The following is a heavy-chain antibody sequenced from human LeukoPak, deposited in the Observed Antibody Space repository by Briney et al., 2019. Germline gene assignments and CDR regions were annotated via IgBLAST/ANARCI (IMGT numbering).Heavy chain of an antibody. CDR3: GGFGYEAAVDL. V-gene: IGHV3-7*01. CDR1: GFTFSSYA. Sequence: HPGGSLRLPCAASGFTFSSYAMSWVRQAPGKGLEWLANIKPDGSETYYVDPVKGRFTISRDNAKNFLYLQMNSLRGEDTAVYHCGGFGYEAAVDLWGQGTLVTVSS. J-gene: IGHJ4*02. D-gene: IGHD6-13*01. CDR2: IKPDGSET.